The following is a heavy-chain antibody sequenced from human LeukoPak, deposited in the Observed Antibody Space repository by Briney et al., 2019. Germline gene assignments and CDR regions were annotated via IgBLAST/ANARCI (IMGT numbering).Heavy chain of an antibody. CDR2: IYHSGST. CDR3: ARDAEPRPFAVAGRRPRYYFDY. V-gene: IGHV4-30-2*01. D-gene: IGHD6-19*01. Sequence: SETLSLTCTVSGGSISSGGYYWSWIRQPPGKGLEWIGYIYHSGSTYYNPSLKSRVTISVDTSKNQFSLKLSSVTAADTAVYYCARDAEPRPFAVAGRRPRYYFDYWGQGTLVTVSS. J-gene: IGHJ4*02. CDR1: GGSISSGGYY.